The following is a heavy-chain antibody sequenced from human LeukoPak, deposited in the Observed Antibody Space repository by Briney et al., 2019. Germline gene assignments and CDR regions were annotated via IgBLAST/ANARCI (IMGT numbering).Heavy chain of an antibody. CDR3: ARDTTYYDFWSGYPSWKFDY. D-gene: IGHD3-3*01. CDR1: GYSFSKYW. J-gene: IGHJ4*02. CDR2: TYPGDADT. V-gene: IGHV5-51*01. Sequence: GESLKISCKGSGYSFSKYWIGWVRQMPGKGLEWMGITYPGDADTRYSPSFQGQVIISADKSTNTAHLQWSSLKASDSAIYYCARDTTYYDFWSGYPSWKFDYWGQGTLVTVSS.